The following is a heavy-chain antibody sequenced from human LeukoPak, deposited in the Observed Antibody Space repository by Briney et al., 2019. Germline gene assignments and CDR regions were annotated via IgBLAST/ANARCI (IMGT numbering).Heavy chain of an antibody. D-gene: IGHD6-13*01. CDR2: IDHSGST. Sequence: SETLSLTCAVYGGSFSGYYWSWIRQPPGKGLEWIGEIDHSGSTNYNPSPKSRVTISVDTSKNQFSLKLSSVTAADTAVYYCARVGPIAAAGSFDYWGQGTLVTVSS. J-gene: IGHJ4*02. V-gene: IGHV4-34*01. CDR3: ARVGPIAAAGSFDY. CDR1: GGSFSGYY.